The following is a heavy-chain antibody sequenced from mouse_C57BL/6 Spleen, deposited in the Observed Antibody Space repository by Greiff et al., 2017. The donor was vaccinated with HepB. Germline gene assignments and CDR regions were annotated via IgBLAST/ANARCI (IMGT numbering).Heavy chain of an antibody. D-gene: IGHD2-2*01. V-gene: IGHV1-69*01. CDR3: ARHYGYDFDY. Sequence: QVQLKQPGAELVMPGASVKLSCKASGYTFTSYWMHWVKQRPGQGLEWIGEIDPSDSYTNYNQKFKGKSTLTVDKSSSTAYMQLSSLTSEDSAVYYCARHYGYDFDYWGQGTTLTVSS. J-gene: IGHJ2*01. CDR2: IDPSDSYT. CDR1: GYTFTSYW.